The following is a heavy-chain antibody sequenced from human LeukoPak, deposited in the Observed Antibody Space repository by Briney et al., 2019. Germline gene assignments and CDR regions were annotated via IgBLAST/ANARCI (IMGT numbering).Heavy chain of an antibody. Sequence: SVKVCCKASGYTFTSYAISWVRQAPGQGLEWMGGIIPIFGTANYAQKFQGRVTITADESTSTAYMELSSLRSEDTAVYYCAREGYSYGSDAFDIWGQGTMVTVSS. CDR3: AREGYSYGSDAFDI. D-gene: IGHD5-18*01. CDR2: IIPIFGTA. J-gene: IGHJ3*02. V-gene: IGHV1-69*13. CDR1: GYTFTSYA.